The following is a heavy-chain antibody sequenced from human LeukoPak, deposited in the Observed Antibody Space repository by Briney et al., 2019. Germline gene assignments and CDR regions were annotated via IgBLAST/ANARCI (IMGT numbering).Heavy chain of an antibody. Sequence: SETLSLTCAVSGGSISSYYWSWIRQPPGKGLEWIGYLYHSGSTNYNPSLKSRVTISLDTSKNQFSLKLSSVTAADTAVYFCVGAKKWLSFAYRGRGTLVTVSS. D-gene: IGHD3-22*01. J-gene: IGHJ4*02. V-gene: IGHV4-59*01. CDR2: LYHSGST. CDR3: VGAKKWLSFAY. CDR1: GGSISSYY.